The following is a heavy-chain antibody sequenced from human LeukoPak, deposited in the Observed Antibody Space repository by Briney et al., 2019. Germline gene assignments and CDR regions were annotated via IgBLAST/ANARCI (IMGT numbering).Heavy chain of an antibody. D-gene: IGHD3-22*01. CDR1: AYTFTSYG. Sequence: GASVKVSCKASAYTFTSYGISWVRQAPGQGLEWMGWISAYNGNTNYAQKLQGRVTMTTDTSTSTAYMELRSLRSDDTAVYYCAFVSYCDSSGTSLAFDIWGQGTMVTVSS. V-gene: IGHV1-18*01. J-gene: IGHJ3*02. CDR3: AFVSYCDSSGTSLAFDI. CDR2: ISAYNGNT.